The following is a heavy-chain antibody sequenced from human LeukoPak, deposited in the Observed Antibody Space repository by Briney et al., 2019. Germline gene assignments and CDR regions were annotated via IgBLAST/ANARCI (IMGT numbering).Heavy chain of an antibody. CDR1: GFTFSRYG. CDR3: TSYYDSSGYYPYYYYGMDV. J-gene: IGHJ6*02. D-gene: IGHD3-22*01. V-gene: IGHV3-73*01. Sequence: GGSLRLSCAASGFTFSRYGMHWVRQASGKGLEWVGRIRSKANSYATAYAASVKGRFTIPRDDSKNTAYLQMNSLKTEDTAVYYCTSYYDSSGYYPYYYYGMDVWGQGTTVTVSS. CDR2: IRSKANSYAT.